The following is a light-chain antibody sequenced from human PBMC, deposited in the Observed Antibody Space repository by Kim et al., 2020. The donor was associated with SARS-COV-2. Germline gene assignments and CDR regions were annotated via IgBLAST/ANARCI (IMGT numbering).Light chain of an antibody. CDR2: EVT. CDR1: SSDVGTFNY. Sequence: QSALTQPPSASGSPGQSVTISCTGTSSDVGTFNYVSWYQQHPGKAPKLMIYEVTKRPSGVPDRFSGSKSGNTASLTVSGLQAEDEADYYCSSYAGRNDLLFGGGTKVTVL. J-gene: IGLJ2*01. CDR3: SSYAGRNDLL. V-gene: IGLV2-8*01.